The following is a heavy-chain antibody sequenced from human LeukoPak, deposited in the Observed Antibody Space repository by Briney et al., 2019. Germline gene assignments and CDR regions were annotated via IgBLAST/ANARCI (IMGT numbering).Heavy chain of an antibody. V-gene: IGHV3-23*01. CDR3: AKDLADIVVVPAAKPDF. CDR1: GFTFSSYE. D-gene: IGHD2-2*01. J-gene: IGHJ4*02. Sequence: PGGSLRLSCAASGFTFSSYEMDWVRQAPGKGMEWVSAISGSGGSTYYADSVKGRFTISRDNSKNTLYLQMNSLRAEDTAVYYCAKDLADIVVVPAAKPDFWGQGTLVTVSS. CDR2: ISGSGGST.